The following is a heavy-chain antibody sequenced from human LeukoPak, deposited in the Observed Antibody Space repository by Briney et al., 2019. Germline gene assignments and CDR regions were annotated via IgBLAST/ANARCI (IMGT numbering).Heavy chain of an antibody. Sequence: GGSLRLSCAASGFTFSSYGMHWVRQAPGKGLEWVAVISYDGSNKYYADSVKGRFTISRDNSKNTLYLQMNSLRAEDTAVYYCAKDLPYCSGTSCYGTDAFDIWGQGTMVTVSS. V-gene: IGHV3-30*18. CDR1: GFTFSSYG. J-gene: IGHJ3*02. CDR3: AKDLPYCSGTSCYGTDAFDI. D-gene: IGHD2-2*01. CDR2: ISYDGSNK.